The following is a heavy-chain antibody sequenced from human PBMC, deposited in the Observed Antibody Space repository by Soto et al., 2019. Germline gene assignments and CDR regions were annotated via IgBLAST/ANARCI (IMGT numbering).Heavy chain of an antibody. CDR3: AKDREGYCSSTSCLYYFDS. CDR2: ISNSGST. J-gene: IGHJ4*02. D-gene: IGHD2-2*01. V-gene: IGHV3-23*01. Sequence: PGGSLRLSCAASGFTFRNCAMNWVRQAPGRGLEWVSTISNSGSTYYADAVKGRFTISRDISKNTLYLQMSSLGADDTALYYCAKDREGYCSSTSCLYYFDSWGQGTQVTVSS. CDR1: GFTFRNCA.